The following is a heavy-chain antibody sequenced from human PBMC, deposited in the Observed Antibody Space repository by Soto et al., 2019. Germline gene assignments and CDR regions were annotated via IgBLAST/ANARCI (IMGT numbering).Heavy chain of an antibody. CDR3: TVGVGATLWFDP. CDR2: FDPEDGKT. V-gene: IGHV1-24*01. Sequence: QVQLVQSGAEVKKPGASVKVSCQVSGNLLSDLYMHWVRQAPGKGLEWMGGFDPEDGKTIYAQKFQGRVTMTEDTSTATAYMDLSRLRSDDTAVYYCTVGVGATLWFDPWGQGTLVTVSS. D-gene: IGHD1-26*01. CDR1: GNLLSDLY. J-gene: IGHJ5*02.